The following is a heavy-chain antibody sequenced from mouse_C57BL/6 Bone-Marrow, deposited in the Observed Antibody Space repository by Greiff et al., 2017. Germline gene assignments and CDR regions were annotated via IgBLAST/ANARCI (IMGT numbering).Heavy chain of an antibody. J-gene: IGHJ4*01. Sequence: QVQLQQPGAELVKPGASVKLSCKASGYTFTSYWMHWVKQRPGQGLEWIGMIHPNSGSTNYNEKFKSKATLTVDKSSRTAYMQLSSLTSEDSAVYYCARDSSGYNYAMDYWGQGTSVTVSS. CDR1: GYTFTSYW. V-gene: IGHV1-64*01. D-gene: IGHD3-2*02. CDR2: IHPNSGST. CDR3: ARDSSGYNYAMDY.